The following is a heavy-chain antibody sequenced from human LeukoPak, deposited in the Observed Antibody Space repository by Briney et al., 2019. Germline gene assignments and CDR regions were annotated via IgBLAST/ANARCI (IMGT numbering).Heavy chain of an antibody. D-gene: IGHD5-24*01. CDR3: AREGDGYRTTGYFDY. J-gene: IGHJ4*02. CDR1: GFTFSSNY. V-gene: IGHV3-53*01. Sequence: PGGSLRLSCAASGFTFSSNYMSWVRQAPGKGLEWVSVIYSSSSTYYADSVKGRFTISRDNSKNTLYLQMNSLRVEDTAVYYCAREGDGYRTTGYFDYWGQGTLVTVSS. CDR2: IYSSSST.